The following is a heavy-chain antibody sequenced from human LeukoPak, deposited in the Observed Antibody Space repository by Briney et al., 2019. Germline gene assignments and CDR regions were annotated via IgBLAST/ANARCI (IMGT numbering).Heavy chain of an antibody. CDR1: GDSISSGGYY. J-gene: IGHJ5*01. D-gene: IGHD3-10*01. Sequence: SQTLSLTCTVSGDSISSGGYYWTWIRQPAGKGLEWIGRMYTTGNTDYNPSLKSRVTISVDTSKNQFSLKLSSVSAADTAVYHCARDRGISVARGVPSWFDPWGQGTLVTVSS. V-gene: IGHV4-61*02. CDR3: ARDRGISVARGVPSWFDP. CDR2: MYTTGNT.